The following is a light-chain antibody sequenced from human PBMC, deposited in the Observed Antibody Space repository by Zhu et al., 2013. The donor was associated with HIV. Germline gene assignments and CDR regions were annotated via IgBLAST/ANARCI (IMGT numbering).Light chain of an antibody. CDR1: QSVNSW. J-gene: IGKJ4*01. Sequence: DIQMTQSPSTLSASVGDRVTITCRASQSVNSWLAWYRLKPGKAPKLLIYKASSLESGVSSRFSGSGSGTEFTLTISSLQPEDFATYYCQQANSFPLTFGGGTKVEIK. CDR2: KAS. CDR3: QQANSFPLT. V-gene: IGKV1-5*03.